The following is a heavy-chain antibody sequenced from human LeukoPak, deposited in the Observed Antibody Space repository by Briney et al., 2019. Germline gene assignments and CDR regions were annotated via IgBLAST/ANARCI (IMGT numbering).Heavy chain of an antibody. CDR3: ARDGSVFDGGNNYYYYYMDV. CDR1: GYTFTSYY. D-gene: IGHD4-23*01. Sequence: ASVTVSFTASGYTFTSYYMHWVRQAPGQGLEWMGIINPSGGSTSYAQKFQGRVTMTRDTSTSTVYMELSSLRSEDTAVYYCARDGSVFDGGNNYYYYYMDVWGKGTTVTVSS. J-gene: IGHJ6*03. CDR2: INPSGGST. V-gene: IGHV1-46*01.